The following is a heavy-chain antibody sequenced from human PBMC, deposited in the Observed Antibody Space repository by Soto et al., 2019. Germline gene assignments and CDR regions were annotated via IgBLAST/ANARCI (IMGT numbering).Heavy chain of an antibody. V-gene: IGHV4-39*01. CDR1: GGSISSSSYY. CDR3: ARKYCISTSCYQAGWFDP. D-gene: IGHD2-2*01. J-gene: IGHJ5*02. Sequence: QLQLQESGPGLVKPSETLSLTCTVSGGSISSSSYYWGWIRQPPGKGLEWIGSIYYSGSTYYNPSLKNRVTISVDTSKNQFSLKLSSVTAADTAVYYCARKYCISTSCYQAGWFDPWGQGTLVTVSS. CDR2: IYYSGST.